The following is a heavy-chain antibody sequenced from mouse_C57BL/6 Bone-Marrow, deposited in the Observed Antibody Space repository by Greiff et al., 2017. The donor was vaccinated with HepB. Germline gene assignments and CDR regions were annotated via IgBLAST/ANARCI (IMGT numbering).Heavy chain of an antibody. CDR2: IYPGSGNT. Sequence: QVQLKESGAELVRPGASVKLSCKASGYTFTDYYINWVKKRPGQGLEWIARIYPGSGNTYYNEKFKGKATLTAEKSSSTAYMQLSSLTSEDSAVYFCARSGDYYGSSYLYYAMDYWGQGTSVTVSS. D-gene: IGHD1-1*01. CDR3: ARSGDYYGSSYLYYAMDY. V-gene: IGHV1-76*01. J-gene: IGHJ4*01. CDR1: GYTFTDYY.